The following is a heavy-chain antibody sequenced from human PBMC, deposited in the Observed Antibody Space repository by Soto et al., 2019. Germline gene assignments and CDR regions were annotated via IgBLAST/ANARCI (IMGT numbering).Heavy chain of an antibody. V-gene: IGHV4-34*01. Sequence: SETLSLTCAVYGGSFSGYYWNWIRQPPGKGLEWIGEINHSGSTNYNPSLKSRVTISVDTSKNQFSLKLSSVTAADTAVYYCARGYGRNFAYWGQGTVVNVS. J-gene: IGHJ4*02. CDR3: ARGYGRNFAY. CDR1: GGSFSGYY. D-gene: IGHD3-10*01. CDR2: INHSGST.